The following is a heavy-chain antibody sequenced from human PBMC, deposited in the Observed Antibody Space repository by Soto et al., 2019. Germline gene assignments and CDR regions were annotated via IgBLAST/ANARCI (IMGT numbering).Heavy chain of an antibody. CDR3: AKPYYYGSGTGPDAFDI. D-gene: IGHD3-10*01. CDR1: GFSFSIYA. Sequence: EVQLLESGGGLVQPGGSLRLSCAASGFSFSIYAMTWVRQAPGKGLEWVSTFSGSGDGSYYADSVKGRFTISIDNSKNTLYLQMNSLRAEDTALYYCAKPYYYGSGTGPDAFDIWGLGTMVTVSS. V-gene: IGHV3-23*01. J-gene: IGHJ3*02. CDR2: FSGSGDGS.